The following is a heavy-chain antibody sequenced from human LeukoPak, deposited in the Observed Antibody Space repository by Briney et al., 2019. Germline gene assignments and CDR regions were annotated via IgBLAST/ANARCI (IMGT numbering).Heavy chain of an antibody. D-gene: IGHD5-24*01. CDR2: IRGDGNYK. V-gene: IGHV3-7*01. CDR3: ADLGYTD. Sequence: GGSLRLSCSASGFTFTNAWMSWVRQAPGKGLEWVATIRGDGNYKHYVDSVRGRFTISRDNAKSSVYLEMNTLRVEDTAVYYCADLGYTDWGQGTLVTVSS. J-gene: IGHJ4*02. CDR1: GFTFTNAW.